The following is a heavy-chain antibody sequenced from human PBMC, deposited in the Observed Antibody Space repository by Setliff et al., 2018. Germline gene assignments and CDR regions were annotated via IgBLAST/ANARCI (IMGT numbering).Heavy chain of an antibody. J-gene: IGHJ4*02. Sequence: KPSETLSLTCAVSGVSISDGHFWGWIRQPPGKGLEWIGSIDRTGNRYYNSPLRSRVTLSIDMSGNEFSLELRSMTAADTAMYYCARRDEYLQFREFFDFWGQGILGTVS. V-gene: IGHV4-38-2*01. CDR1: GVSISDGHF. CDR3: ARRDEYLQFREFFDF. D-gene: IGHD3-10*01. CDR2: IDRTGNR.